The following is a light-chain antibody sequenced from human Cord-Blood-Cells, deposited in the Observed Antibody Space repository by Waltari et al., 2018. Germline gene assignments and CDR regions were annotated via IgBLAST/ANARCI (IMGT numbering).Light chain of an antibody. Sequence: EIVMTQSPATLSVSPGERATLSCRASQSVSSNLAWYQQKPGQVPRLLIYGASTRTTGIPARFSVSGSGTEFALTISSLQSEDFAVYYCQQYNNWPPLTFGGGTKVEIK. V-gene: IGKV3-15*01. CDR3: QQYNNWPPLT. CDR2: GAS. CDR1: QSVSSN. J-gene: IGKJ4*02.